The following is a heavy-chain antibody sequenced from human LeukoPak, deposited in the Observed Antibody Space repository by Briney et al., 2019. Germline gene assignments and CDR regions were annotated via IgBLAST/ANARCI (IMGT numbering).Heavy chain of an antibody. J-gene: IGHJ4*02. Sequence: GGSLRLSCAASRFTFSNYAMSWVRQAPGKGLEWVSTISGSGGSTYYADSVKGRFTISRDNSKNTLYLQMNSLRAEDTAVFYCAKDRGGYNGEYFDYWGQGTLVTVSS. CDR2: ISGSGGST. D-gene: IGHD5-24*01. CDR3: AKDRGGYNGEYFDY. V-gene: IGHV3-23*01. CDR1: RFTFSNYA.